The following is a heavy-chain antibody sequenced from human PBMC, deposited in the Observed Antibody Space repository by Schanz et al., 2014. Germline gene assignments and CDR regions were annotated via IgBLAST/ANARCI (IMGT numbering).Heavy chain of an antibody. D-gene: IGHD2-2*01. CDR3: ARESANDIVLVPGAVFDH. J-gene: IGHJ4*02. Sequence: QVQLVESGGGVVQPGRSLRLSCAASGFTFSTHAMHWVRQAPGKGLEWVSYIGNGGVTIYYADSVKGRFTISRDNSKNTVYLQMNSLRPGDTAVYYCARESANDIVLVPGAVFDHWGQGILVTVSS. CDR1: GFTFSTHA. CDR2: IGNGGVTI. V-gene: IGHV3-30*04.